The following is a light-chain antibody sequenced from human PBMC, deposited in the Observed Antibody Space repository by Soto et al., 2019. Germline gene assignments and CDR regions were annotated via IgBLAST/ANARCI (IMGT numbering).Light chain of an antibody. CDR2: DNN. J-gene: IGLJ2*01. CDR3: GTWDSSLSARV. V-gene: IGLV1-51*01. Sequence: QSVLTQPPSVSAAPGQTVIISCSGSSSNIGNNYVSWYQQLPGTAPKLLIYDNNKRPSGIPDRFSGSKSGTSATLGITGLQTGDEADYHCGTWDSSLSARVFGGGTKLTVL. CDR1: SSNIGNNY.